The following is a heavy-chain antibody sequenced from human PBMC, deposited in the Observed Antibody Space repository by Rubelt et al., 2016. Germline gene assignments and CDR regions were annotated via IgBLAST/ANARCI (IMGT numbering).Heavy chain of an antibody. V-gene: IGHV3-74*01. D-gene: IGHD2-21*01. CDR3: ARDMGGDYFDY. J-gene: IGHJ4*02. CDR1: GFTFSSYA. Sequence: EVQLLESGGGLVQPGGSLRLSCAASGFTFSSYAMSWVRQAPGKGLEWVSRINSDGSSTSYADSVKGRFTISRDNAKNTLYLQMNSLRAEDTAVYYCARDMGGDYFDYWGQGTLVTVSS. CDR2: INSDGSST.